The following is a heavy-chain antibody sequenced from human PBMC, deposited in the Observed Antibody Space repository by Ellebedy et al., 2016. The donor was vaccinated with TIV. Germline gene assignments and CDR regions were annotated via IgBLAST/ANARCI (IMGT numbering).Heavy chain of an antibody. V-gene: IGHV3-30*01. J-gene: IGHJ4*02. CDR2: VSSDGEHQ. CDR1: GFIFSNNA. Sequence: GESLKISCAASGFIFSNNAMHWVRQAPGKGLEWLAVVSSDGEHQFYADSVKGRFTISRDNFKNTLYLQMDSLRTEDTAVFYCARDGGSAWTEFDYWGLGTLVTVSS. CDR3: ARDGGSAWTEFDY. D-gene: IGHD6-19*01.